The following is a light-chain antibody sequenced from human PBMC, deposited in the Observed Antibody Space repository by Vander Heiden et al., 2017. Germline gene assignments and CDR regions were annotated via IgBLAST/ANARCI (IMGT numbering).Light chain of an antibody. V-gene: IGKV1-6*01. CDR3: LQDYNYPRT. CDR2: AAS. Sequence: AIQMTHSPSSLSGSVGDKIYITCRASHDIGNDLGWYQQKPGKAPKLLIYAASRLQSGVPSRFSGSGSATDFTLTISSLQPEDFASYFCLQDYNYPRTFGQGTKVEIK. CDR1: HDIGND. J-gene: IGKJ1*01.